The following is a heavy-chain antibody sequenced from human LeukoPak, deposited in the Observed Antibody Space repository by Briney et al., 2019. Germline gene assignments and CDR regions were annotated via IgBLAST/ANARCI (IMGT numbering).Heavy chain of an antibody. D-gene: IGHD5-12*01. J-gene: IGHJ6*04. CDR1: GYTLTELS. V-gene: IGHV1-24*01. CDR3: ATRPPSGFPPYGMDV. CDR2: FDPEDGET. Sequence: ASVKVSCKASGYTLTELSMHWVRQARGKGLEWMGGFDPEDGETIYAQKFQGRVTMTEDTSTDTAYMELSSLRSEDTAVYYCATRPPSGFPPYGMDVWGKGTTVTVSS.